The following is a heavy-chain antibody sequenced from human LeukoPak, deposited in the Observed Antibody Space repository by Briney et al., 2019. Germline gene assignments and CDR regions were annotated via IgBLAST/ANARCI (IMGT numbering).Heavy chain of an antibody. CDR2: ISAYNGNT. CDR1: GYTFTSYD. V-gene: IGHV1-18*01. Sequence: GASVKVSCKASGYTFTSYDIDWVRQATGQGLEWMGWISAYNGNTNYAQKFQGRVTMTTDASTSTAYMGLRSLRSDDTAVYYCARAPWVLGFGEIHKDSNDYWGQGTLVTVSS. CDR3: ARAPWVLGFGEIHKDSNDY. D-gene: IGHD3-10*01. J-gene: IGHJ4*02.